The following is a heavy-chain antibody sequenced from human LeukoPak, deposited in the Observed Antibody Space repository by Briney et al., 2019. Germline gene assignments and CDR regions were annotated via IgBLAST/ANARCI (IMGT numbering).Heavy chain of an antibody. J-gene: IGHJ1*01. CDR3: ARQGSYYFGSGSYLRPEYFHH. D-gene: IGHD3-10*01. CDR1: GGSISSSMYY. CDR2: IFYTATT. V-gene: IGHV4-39*01. Sequence: SETLSLTCTVSGGSISSSMYYWGWVRQPPGKGLQWIGSIFYTATTYYNPSLKSRVTISVDTSTNQFSLKLSSATAADTAVYFCARQGSYYFGSGSYLRPEYFHHWGRGTLVTVSS.